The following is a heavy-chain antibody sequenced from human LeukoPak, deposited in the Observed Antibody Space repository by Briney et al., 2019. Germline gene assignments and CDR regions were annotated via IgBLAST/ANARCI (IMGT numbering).Heavy chain of an antibody. CDR2: INHSGST. J-gene: IGHJ4*02. V-gene: IGHV4-34*01. CDR3: ARADYYGSGSYYKDY. D-gene: IGHD3-10*01. CDR1: GGSFSGYY. Sequence: PSETLSLTCAVYGGSFSGYYWSWIRQPPGKGLEWIGEINHSGSTNYNPSLKSRVTISVDTSKNQFSLKLSSVTAADTAVYYCARADYYGSGSYYKDYWGQGTLVTVSS.